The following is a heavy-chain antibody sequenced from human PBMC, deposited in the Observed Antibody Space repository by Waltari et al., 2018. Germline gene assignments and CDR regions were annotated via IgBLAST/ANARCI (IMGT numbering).Heavy chain of an antibody. Sequence: EVQLVESGGGLVQPGGSLRLSCAASGFTFSSYSMNWVRQAPGKGLEWVSYISSSSSTRYYPDSGKGRFTISRDNAKNSLYLEMDSLRGEDTAVYYCARVPKSYSEDYWGQGTLVTVSS. CDR2: ISSSSSTR. V-gene: IGHV3-48*01. J-gene: IGHJ4*02. CDR3: ARVPKSYSEDY. D-gene: IGHD3-3*01. CDR1: GFTFSSYS.